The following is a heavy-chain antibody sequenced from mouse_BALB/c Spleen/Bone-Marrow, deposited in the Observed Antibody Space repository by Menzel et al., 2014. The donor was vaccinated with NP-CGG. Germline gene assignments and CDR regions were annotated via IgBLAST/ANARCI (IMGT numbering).Heavy chain of an antibody. CDR3: ARELGLRFAY. Sequence: LVESGAELMKPGASVKISCKATGYTFSSYWIEWLKQRPGHGLEWIGEISPGSANTNYNEKFKGKATFTADTSSITAYMQLSSLTSEDSAVYYCARELGLRFAYWGQGTLVTVSA. J-gene: IGHJ3*01. CDR2: ISPGSANT. V-gene: IGHV1-9*01. D-gene: IGHD3-1*01. CDR1: GYTFSSYW.